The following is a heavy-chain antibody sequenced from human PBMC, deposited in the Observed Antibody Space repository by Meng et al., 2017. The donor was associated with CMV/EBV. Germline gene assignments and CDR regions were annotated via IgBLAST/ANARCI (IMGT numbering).Heavy chain of an antibody. V-gene: IGHV3-74*01. CDR2: IHSDGSGI. CDR3: ARASPYSSSYFDC. CDR1: GFAFSNHW. J-gene: IGHJ4*02. D-gene: IGHD6-6*01. Sequence: GESLKISCEASGFAFSNHWMHWVRRAPGKGLVWVSRIHSDGSGIAYADSVKGRFTISRDNAKNTVYLQMNSLRGEDTAVYYCARASPYSSSYFDCWGQGAVVTVSS.